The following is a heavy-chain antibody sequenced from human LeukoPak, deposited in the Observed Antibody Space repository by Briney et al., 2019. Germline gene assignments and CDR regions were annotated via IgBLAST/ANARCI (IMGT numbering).Heavy chain of an antibody. CDR3: ARVHSAGSLFYFDY. CDR1: GFTFSSYR. V-gene: IGHV3-21*01. J-gene: IGHJ4*02. CDR2: ISSSGSDI. Sequence: PGGSLRLSCAASGFTFSSYRMNWVRQAPGKGLEWVPFISSSGSDIFYADSVKGRFTISRDNAKNSVYLQMNSLRAEDTAVYYCARVHSAGSLFYFDYWGQGILVTVSS. D-gene: IGHD6-19*01.